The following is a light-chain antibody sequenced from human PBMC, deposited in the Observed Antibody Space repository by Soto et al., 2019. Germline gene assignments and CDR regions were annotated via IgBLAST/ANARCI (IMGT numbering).Light chain of an antibody. V-gene: IGKV3-20*01. CDR2: GAS. Sequence: EIVVTQSPGTLSLSPGEGATLSCRASQSVSSNYLAWYQQKPGQAPRLLIYGASNRATGIPDRFSGSGSGTEFTLTISRLEPEDFAVYYCQQYSSSPLTFGGGTK. J-gene: IGKJ4*01. CDR1: QSVSSNY. CDR3: QQYSSSPLT.